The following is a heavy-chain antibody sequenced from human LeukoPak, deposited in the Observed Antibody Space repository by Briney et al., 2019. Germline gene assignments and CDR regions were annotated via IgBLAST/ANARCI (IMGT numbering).Heavy chain of an antibody. CDR3: ARSQSQSGSYRYYFAY. J-gene: IGHJ4*02. CDR1: GVSVGSAGYY. V-gene: IGHV4-61*08. D-gene: IGHD3-16*02. Sequence: SETLSLTCSVSGVSVGSAGYYWTWIRQPPGKGLEWIGYVYYSGNSNYNLILKSRVTMSLDPSNNQFSLKLSSVTAADTAVYYCARSQSQSGSYRYYFAYWGQGTLVAVSS. CDR2: VYYSGNS.